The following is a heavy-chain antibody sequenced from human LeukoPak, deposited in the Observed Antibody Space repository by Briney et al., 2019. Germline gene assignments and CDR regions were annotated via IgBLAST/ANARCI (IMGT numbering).Heavy chain of an antibody. J-gene: IGHJ4*01. CDR2: IRQDGGEK. Sequence: GGSLRLSCAVSGFTFTSYWMDWVRQAPGKGLEWVASIRQDGGEKYYVDSVKGRFTISRDNTKNSLYLQMSSLRAEDTAVYYCARDGTAAGLYFDLWGQGTLVTVSS. CDR1: GFTFTSYW. CDR3: ARDGTAAGLYFDL. V-gene: IGHV3-7*01. D-gene: IGHD6-13*01.